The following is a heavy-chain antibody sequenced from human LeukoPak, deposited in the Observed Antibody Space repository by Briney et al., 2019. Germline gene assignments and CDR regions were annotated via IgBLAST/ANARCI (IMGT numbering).Heavy chain of an antibody. D-gene: IGHD3-3*01. V-gene: IGHV3-48*01. CDR3: AKPTVYDFWSKLGY. J-gene: IGHJ4*02. Sequence: GGSLRLSCAASGFTFSSYSMNWVRQAPGKGLEWVSYISSSSSTIYYADSVKGRFTISRDNAKNSLYLQMNSLRAEDTAVYYCAKPTVYDFWSKLGYWGQGTLVTVSS. CDR2: ISSSSSTI. CDR1: GFTFSSYS.